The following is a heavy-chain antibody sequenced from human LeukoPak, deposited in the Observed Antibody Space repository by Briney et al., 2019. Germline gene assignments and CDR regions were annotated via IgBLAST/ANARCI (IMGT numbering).Heavy chain of an antibody. V-gene: IGHV3-13*01. CDR3: VRDGEDSSGWYRY. Sequence: GGSLRLSCAASGFTFSISDMHWVRQPTGRGLEWVSAIGTIGDTYYSGSVKGRFTISRENTKNSLYLQIDSLRVGDTAVYYCVRDGEDSSGWYRYWGQGTLVTVSS. CDR1: GFTFSISD. D-gene: IGHD6-19*01. CDR2: IGTIGDT. J-gene: IGHJ4*02.